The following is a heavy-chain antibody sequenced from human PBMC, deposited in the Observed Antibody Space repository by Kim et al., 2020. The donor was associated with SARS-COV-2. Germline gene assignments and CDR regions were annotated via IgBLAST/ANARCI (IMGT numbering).Heavy chain of an antibody. D-gene: IGHD5-12*01. V-gene: IGHV3-48*03. Sequence: GGSLRLSCAASGFTFSSYEMNWVRQAPGKGLEWVSYISSSGSTIYYADSVKGRFTISRDNAKNSLYLQMNSLRAEDTAVYYCARDFGSSVDLDVPFWGQGTLVTVSS. J-gene: IGHJ4*02. CDR3: ARDFGSSVDLDVPF. CDR1: GFTFSSYE. CDR2: ISSSGSTI.